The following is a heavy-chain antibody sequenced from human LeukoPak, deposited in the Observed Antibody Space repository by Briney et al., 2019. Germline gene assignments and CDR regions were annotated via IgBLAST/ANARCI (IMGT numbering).Heavy chain of an antibody. CDR3: ARRVAASYNWFDP. CDR1: GGTFSSYA. D-gene: IGHD6-13*01. Sequence: GSSMKVSCKASGGTFSSYAISWVRQAPGQGLEWMGGIIPIFGTANYAQKFQGRVTITTDESTSTAYMELSSLRSEDTAVYYCARRVAASYNWFDPWGQGTLVTVSS. CDR2: IIPIFGTA. V-gene: IGHV1-69*05. J-gene: IGHJ5*02.